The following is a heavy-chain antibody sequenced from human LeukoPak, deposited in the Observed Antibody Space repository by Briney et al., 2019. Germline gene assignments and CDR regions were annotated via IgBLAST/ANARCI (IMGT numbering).Heavy chain of an antibody. CDR3: ARAGGRSWFDP. CDR2: ISAYNGNT. CDR1: GGTFSSYA. J-gene: IGHJ5*02. V-gene: IGHV1-18*01. Sequence: ASVKVSCKASGGTFSSYAISWVRQAPGQGLEWMGWISAYNGNTNYAQKLQGRVTMTTDTSMSTAYMELSRLTSDDTAVYYCARAGGRSWFDPWGQGTLVTVSS.